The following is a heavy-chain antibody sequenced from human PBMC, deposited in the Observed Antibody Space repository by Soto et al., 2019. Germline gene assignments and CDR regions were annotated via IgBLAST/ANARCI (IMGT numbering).Heavy chain of an antibody. Sequence: ASVKVSCKASGYTFTSYGISWVRQAPVQGLEWMGWISPSTGNTNYAQRFQGRVTMTTDTSTSTAYMELRSLGSDDTAVYFCARDPYYDFGSGYSKTHYYGMDVWGQGTTVTVSS. CDR3: ARDPYYDFGSGYSKTHYYGMDV. J-gene: IGHJ6*02. D-gene: IGHD3-3*01. V-gene: IGHV1-18*04. CDR1: GYTFTSYG. CDR2: ISPSTGNT.